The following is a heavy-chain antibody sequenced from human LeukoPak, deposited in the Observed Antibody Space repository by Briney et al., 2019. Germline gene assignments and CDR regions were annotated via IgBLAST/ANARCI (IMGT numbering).Heavy chain of an antibody. D-gene: IGHD2-21*01. CDR1: GFTFSSYE. CDR2: ISSSGSTI. CDR3: ARGRTPEYAGGGDCFDY. Sequence: GGSLRLSCAASGFTFSSYEMNWVRQAPGEGLEWVSYISSSGSTIYYADSVKSRFTISRDNAKNSLYLQMNSLRAEDTAVYYCARGRTPEYAGGGDCFDYWGQGTLVTVSS. J-gene: IGHJ4*02. V-gene: IGHV3-48*03.